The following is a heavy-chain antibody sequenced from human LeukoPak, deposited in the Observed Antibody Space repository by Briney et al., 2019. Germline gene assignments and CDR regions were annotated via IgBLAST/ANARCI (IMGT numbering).Heavy chain of an antibody. CDR3: ATYSGPDKWDASDM. CDR1: GFTFSSYA. D-gene: IGHD1-26*01. J-gene: IGHJ3*02. Sequence: GGSLRLSCAASGFTFSSYAMTWVRQAPGKGLEWVATIRVDGSTEYPVDSMKGRFTISRDNAKNSLHLQMNSLRAEDTAVYYCATYSGPDKWDASDMWGQGTVVTVSS. CDR2: IRVDGSTE. V-gene: IGHV3-7*01.